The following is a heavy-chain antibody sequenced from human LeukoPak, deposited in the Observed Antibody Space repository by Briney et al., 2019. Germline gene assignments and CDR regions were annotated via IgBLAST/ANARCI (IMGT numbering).Heavy chain of an antibody. J-gene: IGHJ6*03. D-gene: IGHD3-9*01. CDR2: ISSSGSTI. Sequence: GGSLRLSCAASGFTFSSYEMNWVRQAPGKGLEWVSYISSSGSTIYYADSVKGRFTISRDNAKNTLYLQMNSLRAEDTAVYYCAKAGSVGRYFDWNYYYYYMDVWGKGTTVTISS. V-gene: IGHV3-48*03. CDR1: GFTFSSYE. CDR3: AKAGSVGRYFDWNYYYYYMDV.